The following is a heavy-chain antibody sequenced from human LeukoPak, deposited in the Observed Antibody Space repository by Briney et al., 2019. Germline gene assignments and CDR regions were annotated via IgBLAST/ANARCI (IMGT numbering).Heavy chain of an antibody. V-gene: IGHV4-39*07. D-gene: IGHD1-26*01. CDR1: GGSISRSSYH. CDR2: IYYSGST. CDR3: ARDLSGTYSYDY. J-gene: IGHJ4*02. Sequence: PSETLSLTCSVSGGSISRSSYHWGWIRQPPGKGLEWIGSIYYSGSTYYNPSLKSRVTISLDTSKNQFSLKLSSVTAADTAVYYCARDLSGTYSYDYWGQGTLVTVSS.